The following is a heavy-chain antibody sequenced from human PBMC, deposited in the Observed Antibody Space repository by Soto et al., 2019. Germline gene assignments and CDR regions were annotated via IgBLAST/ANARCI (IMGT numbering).Heavy chain of an antibody. CDR3: ARATVTTDLDD. Sequence: GGSLRLSCAASGFTFSTYWMHWVRQAPGKGLVWVSRINSDGSSRSYADSVKGRFTISRDNAKNTVYLQMNSLRAEDTTVYYCARATVTTDLDDWGQGTLVTVSS. D-gene: IGHD4-17*01. CDR1: GFTFSTYW. CDR2: INSDGSSR. V-gene: IGHV3-74*01. J-gene: IGHJ4*02.